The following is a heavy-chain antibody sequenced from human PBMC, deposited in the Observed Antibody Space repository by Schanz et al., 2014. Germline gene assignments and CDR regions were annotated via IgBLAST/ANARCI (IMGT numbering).Heavy chain of an antibody. CDR1: TFTFSSDW. J-gene: IGHJ2*01. CDR2: IKEDGSVK. V-gene: IGHV3-7*05. D-gene: IGHD1-26*01. Sequence: EVQLAESGGGLVQPGGSLRLSCAASTFTFSSDWMSWVRQAPGKGLEWVANIKEDGSVKDYVDSVKGRFTISRDNAKNSLFLQLNSLRADDTAVYYCARNRGSGGQSWYFDLWGRGTLVTVSS. CDR3: ARNRGSGGQSWYFDL.